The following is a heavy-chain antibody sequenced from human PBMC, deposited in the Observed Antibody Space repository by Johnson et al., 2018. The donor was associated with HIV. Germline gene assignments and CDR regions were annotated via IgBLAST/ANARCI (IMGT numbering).Heavy chain of an antibody. Sequence: VQLVESGGGLVQSGGSLRLSCAASIFTFRNYWMSWVRQAPGKGLEWVAVISYDGSNKYYADSVKGRFTISRDNSKNTLYLQMNSLRAEDTAGYYCARGGAAAGPDAFDIWGQGTMVTVSS. CDR2: ISYDGSNK. CDR1: IFTFRNYW. CDR3: ARGGAAAGPDAFDI. J-gene: IGHJ3*02. D-gene: IGHD6-13*01. V-gene: IGHV3-30*03.